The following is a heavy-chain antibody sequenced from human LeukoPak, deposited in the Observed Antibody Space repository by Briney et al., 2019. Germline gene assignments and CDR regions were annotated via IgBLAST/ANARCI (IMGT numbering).Heavy chain of an antibody. D-gene: IGHD3-22*01. V-gene: IGHV3-48*03. CDR2: ISTSGNTI. CDR3: ARGGDYDKPRAAFDI. J-gene: IGHJ3*02. CDR1: EFTFGSYE. Sequence: PGGSLRLACAVYEFTFGSYEMNWVRQASGKVLQWISYISTSGNTIYYADSVKGRFTNTTDNTNNSLYLQMYSLRAEDTAVYYCARGGDYDKPRAAFDIWGQGTMVTVSS.